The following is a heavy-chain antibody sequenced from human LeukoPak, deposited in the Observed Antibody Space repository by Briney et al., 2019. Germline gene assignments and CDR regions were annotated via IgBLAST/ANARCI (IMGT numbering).Heavy chain of an antibody. CDR3: AKDRGVGATTLGVVDAFDI. CDR2: ISGSGGST. Sequence: GGSLRLSCAASGSTFSSYAMSWVRQAPGKGLEWVSAISGSGGSTYYADSVKGRFTISRDNSKNTLYLQMNSLRAEDTAVYYCAKDRGVGATTLGVVDAFDIWGQGTMVTVSS. J-gene: IGHJ3*02. CDR1: GSTFSSYA. D-gene: IGHD1-26*01. V-gene: IGHV3-23*01.